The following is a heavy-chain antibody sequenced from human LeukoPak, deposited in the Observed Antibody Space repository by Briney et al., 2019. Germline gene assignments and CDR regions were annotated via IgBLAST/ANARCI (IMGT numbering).Heavy chain of an antibody. D-gene: IGHD3-16*01. Sequence: GGSLKLSCAASGFTFSSYWMNWARQAPGKGLEWVASINHNGNVNYYVDSVKGRFTISRDNAKNSLYLQMSNLRAEDTAVYFCARGGGLDVWGQGPRSPSP. CDR2: INHNGNVN. J-gene: IGHJ6*02. CDR1: GFTFSSYW. CDR3: ARGGGLDV. V-gene: IGHV3-7*03.